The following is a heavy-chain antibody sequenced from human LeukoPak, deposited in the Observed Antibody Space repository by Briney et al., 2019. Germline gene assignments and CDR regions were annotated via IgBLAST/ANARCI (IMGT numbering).Heavy chain of an antibody. J-gene: IGHJ4*02. D-gene: IGHD3-22*01. V-gene: IGHV1-18*01. Sequence: ASVKVSYKTSGYTFTSYVISWVRQAPGQGLEWMGRISTYNANTNYAQKFQGRVTMTTDTSTSTAYMELRSLRSDDTAVYYCARVLTYYDSTGTFDYWGQGTLLTVSS. CDR2: ISTYNANT. CDR1: GYTFTSYV. CDR3: ARVLTYYDSTGTFDY.